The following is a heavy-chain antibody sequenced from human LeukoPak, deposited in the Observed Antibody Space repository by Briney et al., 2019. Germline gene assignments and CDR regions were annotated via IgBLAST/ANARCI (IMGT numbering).Heavy chain of an antibody. Sequence: PSETLSLTCTVSGGSISSSGYYWGWIRQPPGKGLEWIGSIYNTGSTYYNPSLKSRLTISGDTSKNQLSLKLSSVTAADTAIYYCARLLGYCSSGDCYGPRTLDSWGQGTLVTVSS. V-gene: IGHV4-39*01. CDR2: IYNTGST. CDR1: GGSISSSGYY. D-gene: IGHD2-21*02. CDR3: ARLLGYCSSGDCYGPRTLDS. J-gene: IGHJ5*01.